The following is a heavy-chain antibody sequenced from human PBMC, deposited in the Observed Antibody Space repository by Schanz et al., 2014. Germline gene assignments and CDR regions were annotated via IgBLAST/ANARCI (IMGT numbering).Heavy chain of an antibody. CDR3: AKDSAHIDIVLVPTAIDY. V-gene: IGHV3-30*02. CDR1: GFTFSSYG. J-gene: IGHJ4*02. CDR2: MSYDGSIK. Sequence: QVQLVESGGGVVQPGGSLRLSCAASGFTFSSYGMHWVRQAPGKGLEWVAAMSYDGSIKYYGDSVKGRFTISRDNSKNTLYLHMNTLRSEETAVYYCAKDSAHIDIVLVPTAIDYWGQGTLVTVSS. D-gene: IGHD2-2*01.